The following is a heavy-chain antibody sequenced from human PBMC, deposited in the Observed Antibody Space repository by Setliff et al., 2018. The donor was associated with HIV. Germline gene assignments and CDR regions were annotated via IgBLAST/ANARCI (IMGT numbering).Heavy chain of an antibody. CDR1: GFTFRTFA. Sequence: GGSLRLSCVASGFTFRTFAMHWVRQAPGKGLEWVSGVTYDGRRTFYTDAVKGRFTISRDNSNNTLNLQVSSLRPEDTAVYYCASARIPTGGMSTSFDYWGQGTPVTVSS. D-gene: IGHD2-15*01. CDR3: ASARIPTGGMSTSFDY. V-gene: IGHV3-30*10. CDR2: VTYDGRRT. J-gene: IGHJ4*02.